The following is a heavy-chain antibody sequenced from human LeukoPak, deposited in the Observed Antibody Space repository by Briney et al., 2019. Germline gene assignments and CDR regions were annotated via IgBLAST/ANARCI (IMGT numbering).Heavy chain of an antibody. D-gene: IGHD6-13*01. J-gene: IGHJ5*02. CDR2: IIPIFGTA. Sequence: SVKVSCKASGGTFTSYAISWVRQAPGQGLEWMGGIIPIFGTANYAQKFQGRVTITTDESTSTAYMELSSLRSEDTAVYYCARQGGIAAYWFDPWGQGALVTVSS. V-gene: IGHV1-69*05. CDR3: ARQGGIAAYWFDP. CDR1: GGTFTSYA.